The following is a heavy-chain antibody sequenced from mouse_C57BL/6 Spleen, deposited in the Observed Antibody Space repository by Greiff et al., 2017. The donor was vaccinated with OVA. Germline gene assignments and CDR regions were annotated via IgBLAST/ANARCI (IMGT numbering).Heavy chain of an antibody. V-gene: IGHV1-55*01. Sequence: QVQLQQPGAELVKPGASVKMSCKASGYTFTSYWITWVKQRPGQGLEWIGDIYPGSGSTNYNEKFKSKATLTVATSSSTAYMQLSSLTSEDSAVYYCARCPLLRYGAMDYWGQGTSVTVSS. D-gene: IGHD1-1*01. CDR3: ARCPLLRYGAMDY. CDR1: GYTFTSYW. CDR2: IYPGSGST. J-gene: IGHJ4*01.